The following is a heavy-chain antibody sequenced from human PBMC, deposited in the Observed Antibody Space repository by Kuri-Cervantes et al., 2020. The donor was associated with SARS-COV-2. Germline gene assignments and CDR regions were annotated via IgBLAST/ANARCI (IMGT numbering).Heavy chain of an antibody. CDR2: IIPIFGTA. Sequence: SVKVSCKASGGTFSSYAISWVRQAPGQGLEWMGGIIPIFGTANYAQKFQGRVTITADESTSTAYMELSSLRSDDTAVYYCARVSRGSSSGIYYFDYWGQGTLVTVSS. CDR3: ARVSRGSSSGIYYFDY. D-gene: IGHD6-6*01. CDR1: GGTFSSYA. V-gene: IGHV1-69*13. J-gene: IGHJ4*02.